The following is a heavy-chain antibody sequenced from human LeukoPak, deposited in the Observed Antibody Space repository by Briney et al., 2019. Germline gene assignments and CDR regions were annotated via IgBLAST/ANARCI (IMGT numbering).Heavy chain of an antibody. CDR2: ISYDGSNK. CDR1: GSTFSSYA. Sequence: GGSLRLSCAASGSTFSSYAVHWVRQAPGKGLEWVAVISYDGSNKYYADSVKGRFTISRDNSKNTLYLQMNSLRAEDTAVYYCARDGIYDDYPGGYFQHWGQGTLVTVSS. CDR3: ARDGIYDDYPGGYFQH. D-gene: IGHD4-17*01. V-gene: IGHV3-30-3*01. J-gene: IGHJ1*01.